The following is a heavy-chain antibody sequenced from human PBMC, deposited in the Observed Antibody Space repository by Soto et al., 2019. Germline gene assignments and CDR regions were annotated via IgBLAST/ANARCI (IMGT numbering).Heavy chain of an antibody. D-gene: IGHD3-3*01. CDR3: APIFGVVTEGYGMDV. Sequence: SETLSLTCTVSGGSISSSSYYWGWIRQPPGKGLEWIGSIYYSGSTYYNPSLKSRVTISVDTSKNQFSLKLSSVTAADTAVYYCAPIFGVVTEGYGMDVWGQWTTVTVSS. CDR2: IYYSGST. V-gene: IGHV4-39*01. CDR1: GGSISSSSYY. J-gene: IGHJ6*02.